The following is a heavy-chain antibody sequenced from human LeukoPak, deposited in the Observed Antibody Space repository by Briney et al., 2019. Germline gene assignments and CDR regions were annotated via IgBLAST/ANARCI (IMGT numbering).Heavy chain of an antibody. CDR1: GGSFSGYY. Sequence: SETLSLTCAVYGGSFSGYYWSWIRQPPGKGLERIGEINHSGSTNYNPSLKSRVTISVDTSKNQFSLKLSSVTAADTAVYYCASTHRRFGELLYYFDYWGQGTLVTVSS. CDR3: ASTHRRFGELLYYFDY. V-gene: IGHV4-34*01. CDR2: INHSGST. D-gene: IGHD3-10*01. J-gene: IGHJ4*02.